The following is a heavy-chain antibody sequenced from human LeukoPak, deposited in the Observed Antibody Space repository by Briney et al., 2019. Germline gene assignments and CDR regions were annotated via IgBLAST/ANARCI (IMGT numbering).Heavy chain of an antibody. CDR2: INSDGSST. V-gene: IGHV3-74*01. J-gene: IGHJ3*02. CDR1: GFTFSNYW. D-gene: IGHD1-7*01. CDR3: ARIGNYAFDI. Sequence: GGSLRLSCAASGFTFSNYWMHWVRQVPGKGLFWVSRINSDGSSTTYADSVKGRITISRYNAKNTLYLQMNSLRAEDTAVYYCARIGNYAFDIWGPGTMVTVSS.